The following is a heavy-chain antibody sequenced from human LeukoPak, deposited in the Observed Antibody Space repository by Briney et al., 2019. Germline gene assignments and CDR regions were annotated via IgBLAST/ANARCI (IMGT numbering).Heavy chain of an antibody. D-gene: IGHD4-17*01. J-gene: IGHJ4*02. V-gene: IGHV1-69*05. CDR2: IIPIFGTA. Sequence: SVKVSCKASGGTFSSYAISWVRQVPGQGLEWMGRIIPIFGTANYAQKFQGRVTITTDESTSTAYMELSSLRSEDTAVYYCARATHGDSHLYYWGQGTLVTVSS. CDR3: ARATHGDSHLYY. CDR1: GGTFSSYA.